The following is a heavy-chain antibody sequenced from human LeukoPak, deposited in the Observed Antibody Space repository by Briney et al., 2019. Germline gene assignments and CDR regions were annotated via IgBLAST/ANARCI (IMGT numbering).Heavy chain of an antibody. CDR1: GFTFSSYW. V-gene: IGHV3-7*03. J-gene: IGHJ4*02. CDR3: ARGGGSYDY. CDR2: IKQDGSEK. Sequence: GGSLRFSSAGSGFTFSSYWMSWVRQAPGKGLEWVANIKQDGSEKYYVDSVKGRFTISRDNAKNSLYLQMNSLRAEDTAVYYCARGGGSYDYWGQGTLVTVSS. D-gene: IGHD1-26*01.